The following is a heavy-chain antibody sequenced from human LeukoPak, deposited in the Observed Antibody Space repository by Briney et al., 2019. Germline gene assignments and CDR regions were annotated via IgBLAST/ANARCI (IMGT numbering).Heavy chain of an antibody. CDR3: ARDQSSFGVDY. D-gene: IGHD3-3*01. J-gene: IGHJ4*02. CDR1: GFTFSSYS. CDR2: ISSSSSTI. Sequence: GGSLRLSCAASGFTFSSYSMNWVRQAPGKGLEWVSYISSSSSTIYYADSVKGRFAISRDNAKNSLYLQMNSLRAEDTAVYYCARDQSSFGVDYWGQGTLVTVSS. V-gene: IGHV3-48*01.